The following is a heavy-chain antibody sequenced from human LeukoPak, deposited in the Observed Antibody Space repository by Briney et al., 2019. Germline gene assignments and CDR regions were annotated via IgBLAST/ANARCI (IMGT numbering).Heavy chain of an antibody. V-gene: IGHV4-39*01. J-gene: IGHJ3*02. CDR2: VYYSGSS. D-gene: IGHD3-3*01. Sequence: PSQTLSLTCTVSGGSISSGDYYWSWIRQPPGKGLEWIGSVYYSGSSYYNPSLKSRVTISVDTSKSQFSLKLTSVTAADTAVYYCARAGYDFWSAAFDIWGQGTLVTFSS. CDR3: ARAGYDFWSAAFDI. CDR1: GGSISSGDYY.